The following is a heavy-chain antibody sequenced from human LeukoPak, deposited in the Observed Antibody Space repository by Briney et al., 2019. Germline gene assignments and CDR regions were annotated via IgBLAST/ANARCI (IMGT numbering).Heavy chain of an antibody. Sequence: GGSLRLSCAASGFTFSSYAMSWVRQAPGKGLEWVSAISGSGGSTYYADSVKGRFTISRDNSKNTLYLQMNSLRAEDTAVYYCAKVAPYCSSTSCYFDYWGQGTLVTVSS. J-gene: IGHJ4*02. CDR2: ISGSGGST. CDR1: GFTFSSYA. D-gene: IGHD2-2*01. V-gene: IGHV3-23*01. CDR3: AKVAPYCSSTSCYFDY.